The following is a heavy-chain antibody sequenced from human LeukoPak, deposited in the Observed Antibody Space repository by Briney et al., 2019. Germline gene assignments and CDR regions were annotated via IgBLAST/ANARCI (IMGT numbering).Heavy chain of an antibody. CDR3: AREAEGSGSYYDY. CDR1: GGSISSHY. V-gene: IGHV4-59*11. Sequence: SETLSLTCTVSGGSISSHYWSWIRQPPGKGLEWIGYIYYSGSTNYNPSLKSRVTISVDTSKNQFSLKLSSVTAADTAVYYCAREAEGSGSYYDYRGQGTLVTVSS. D-gene: IGHD3-10*01. CDR2: IYYSGST. J-gene: IGHJ4*02.